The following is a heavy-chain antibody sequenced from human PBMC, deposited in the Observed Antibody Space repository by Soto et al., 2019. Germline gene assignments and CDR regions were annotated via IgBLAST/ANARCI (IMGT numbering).Heavy chain of an antibody. CDR3: ARDLYCSGGSCYSDY. Sequence: PGVSLILCWAAAEFTFSSYGMHWVRQAPGKGLEWVAVIWYDGSNKYYEDSVKGRFTISRDNSKNTLYLQMNSLRVEDTAMYYCARDLYCSGGSCYSDYWGQGTLVTVSS. D-gene: IGHD2-15*01. CDR1: EFTFSSYG. CDR2: IWYDGSNK. V-gene: IGHV3-33*01. J-gene: IGHJ4*02.